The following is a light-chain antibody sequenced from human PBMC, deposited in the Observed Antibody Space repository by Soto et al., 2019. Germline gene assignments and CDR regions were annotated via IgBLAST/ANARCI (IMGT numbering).Light chain of an antibody. CDR3: QHFGSSRGT. CDR1: QNVGTS. CDR2: GAS. Sequence: EIVMTQSPATLSVSPGERATLFCRASQNVGTSLAWYQQIPGQPPRLLIHGASIRATGVPARFTGSGSGTEFTLTISRLEPEDFAVYYCQHFGSSRGTFGQGTKVDIK. J-gene: IGKJ1*01. V-gene: IGKV3-20*01.